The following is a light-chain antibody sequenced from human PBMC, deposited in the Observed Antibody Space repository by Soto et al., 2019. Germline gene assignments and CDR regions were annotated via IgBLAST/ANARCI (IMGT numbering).Light chain of an antibody. CDR3: QQSYSTPWR. Sequence: DIQMTQSPSSLSASVGDRVTITCRASQSISSYLNWYQQKPGKAPKLLIYAASSFQSGVPSRFSGSGSGTDFTLTISSLQPQDFPTYYCQQSYSTPWRFGQGTKVEIK. CDR2: AAS. J-gene: IGKJ1*01. CDR1: QSISSY. V-gene: IGKV1-39*01.